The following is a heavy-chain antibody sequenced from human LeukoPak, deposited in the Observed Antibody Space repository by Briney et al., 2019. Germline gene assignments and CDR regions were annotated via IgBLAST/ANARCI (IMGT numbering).Heavy chain of an antibody. Sequence: PGGSLRLSCAASGFTFSSYAMHWVRQAPGKGLEWVAVISYDGSNKYYADSVKGRFTISRDNSKNTLYLQMNSLRAEDTAVYYCARSMVRGVTNYYYGMDVWGQGTTVTVSS. CDR2: ISYDGSNK. D-gene: IGHD3-10*01. J-gene: IGHJ6*02. CDR1: GFTFSSYA. CDR3: ARSMVRGVTNYYYGMDV. V-gene: IGHV3-30*04.